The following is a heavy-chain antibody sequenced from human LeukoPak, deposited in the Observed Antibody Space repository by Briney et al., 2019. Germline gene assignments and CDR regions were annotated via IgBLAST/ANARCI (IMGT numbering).Heavy chain of an antibody. D-gene: IGHD3-9*01. CDR3: ARSPHILTGENFDY. V-gene: IGHV1-2*02. CDR1: GYTFTGYY. J-gene: IGHJ4*02. Sequence: ASVKVSCKPSGYTFTGYYMHWLRQAPGQGLEWMGWINPNHGDANYAQKFQDRVSMTRDTSISTAYMHLSSLRSADTAVYYCARSPHILTGENFDYWGQGTLLTVSS. CDR2: INPNHGDA.